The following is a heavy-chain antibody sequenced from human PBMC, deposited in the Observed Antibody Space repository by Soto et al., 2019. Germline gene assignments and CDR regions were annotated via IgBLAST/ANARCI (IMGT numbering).Heavy chain of an antibody. V-gene: IGHV1-18*01. CDR2: ISPYSGNT. Sequence: QVQLVQSGDEVRKPGSSVKVSCKASGYIFVNYGIAWVRQAPGQGLEWMGWISPYSGNTHYASKVQGRLTMTTDTSTSTAYRDLGSLTSDDTAVYXXXXXXXXXXXTPQDVWGQGTTVTVSS. CDR3: XXXXXXXXXTPQDV. CDR1: GYIFVNYG. J-gene: IGHJ6*02.